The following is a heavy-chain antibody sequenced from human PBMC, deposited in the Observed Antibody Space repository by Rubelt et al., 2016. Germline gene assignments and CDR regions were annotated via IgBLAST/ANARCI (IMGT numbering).Heavy chain of an antibody. Sequence: QVQLQHWGAGLLKPSETLSHTCAVYGGSFSRYYWSWIRQPPGQGLEWIGEINHSGSTSYNPSLKMRVTISVETSKNQFSRKLDSVTAADTAVYYCVHRGYCSGGKCNPDYWGQGTLVTVSS. D-gene: IGHD2-15*01. V-gene: IGHV4-34*02. CDR1: GGSFSRYY. CDR2: INHSGST. J-gene: IGHJ4*02. CDR3: VHRGYCSGGKCNPDY.